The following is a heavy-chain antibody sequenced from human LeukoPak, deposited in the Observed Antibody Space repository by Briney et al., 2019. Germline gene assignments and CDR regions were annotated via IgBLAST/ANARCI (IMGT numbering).Heavy chain of an antibody. Sequence: AASVKVSCKASGYTFTGYYMHWVRQAPGQGLEWMGWINPNSGGTNYAQKFQGRVTMTRDTSISTAYMELSRLRADDTALYYCAKASAAVVVNRYYFDYWGKGTLVTVSS. CDR3: AKASAAVVVNRYYFDY. CDR1: GYTFTGYY. CDR2: INPNSGGT. D-gene: IGHD6-19*01. J-gene: IGHJ4*02. V-gene: IGHV1-2*02.